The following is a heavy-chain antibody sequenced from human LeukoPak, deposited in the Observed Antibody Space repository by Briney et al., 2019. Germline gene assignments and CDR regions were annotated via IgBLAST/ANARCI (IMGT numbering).Heavy chain of an antibody. CDR2: INIDGSTT. Sequence: GGSLRLSCAASGFTFTSYWMHSVRQAPGKGLVWVSRINIDGSTTTYADSVKGRFTISRDNAKNTLYLQMNSLRAEDTAVYYCVKVPAADYYFEYWGQGTLVTVSS. J-gene: IGHJ4*02. CDR3: VKVPAADYYFEY. D-gene: IGHD2-2*01. CDR1: GFTFTSYW. V-gene: IGHV3-74*01.